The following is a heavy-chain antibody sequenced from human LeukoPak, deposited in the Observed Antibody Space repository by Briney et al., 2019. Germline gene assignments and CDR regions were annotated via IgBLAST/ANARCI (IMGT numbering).Heavy chain of an antibody. CDR2: INHSGST. J-gene: IGHJ4*02. Sequence: GXSXXXYYWXWXXXPPGKGLEWIGEINHSGSTNYNPSLKSRVTISVDTSKNQFSLKLSSVTAADTAVYYCARGRDVEYSSSSVFGYWGQGTLVTVSS. V-gene: IGHV4-34*01. CDR3: ARGRDVEYSSSSVFGY. CDR1: GXSXXXYY. D-gene: IGHD6-6*01.